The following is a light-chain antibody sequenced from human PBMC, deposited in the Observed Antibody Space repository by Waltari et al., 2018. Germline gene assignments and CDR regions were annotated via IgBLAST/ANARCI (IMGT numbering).Light chain of an antibody. CDR3: CSYAGADTSVL. CDR1: SSDIGAFVF. J-gene: IGLJ2*01. Sequence: QSALTQPRSVSGSPGQSVTISCTGTSSDIGAFVFVSWYQQYPGQAPKLMIYDVNKRPPGVPDRFSASKSGNTASLTISGLLNEDEADYYCCSYAGADTSVLFGGGTTVTVL. V-gene: IGLV2-11*01. CDR2: DVN.